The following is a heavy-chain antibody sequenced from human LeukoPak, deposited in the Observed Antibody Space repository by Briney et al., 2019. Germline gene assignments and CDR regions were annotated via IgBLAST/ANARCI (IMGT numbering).Heavy chain of an antibody. CDR3: AKDVWVGAMEAFDI. D-gene: IGHD1-26*01. CDR2: ISPSGHRT. CDR1: GFTFTNHP. J-gene: IGHJ3*02. V-gene: IGHV3-64*04. Sequence: GGSLRLSCAASGFTFTNHPMHWVRQTSGKRLEYVSAISPSGHRTWYADSVRGRFTISRDNSKNTMYLQMNSLRAEDTAVYYCAKDVWVGAMEAFDIWGQGTMVTVSS.